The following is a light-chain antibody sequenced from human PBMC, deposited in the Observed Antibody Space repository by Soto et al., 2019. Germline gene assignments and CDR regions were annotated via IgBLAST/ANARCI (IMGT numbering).Light chain of an antibody. V-gene: IGKV1-39*01. J-gene: IGKJ3*01. Sequence: DIQMTQSPSSLSASVGDRVTITCRASQSISSYLNWYQQKPGKAPKLLIYAASSLQSGVPSRFSGSGSGTDFTLSINSLQPEDIAAYYCQQSYSTPRTFGPGTTVDIK. CDR2: AAS. CDR1: QSISSY. CDR3: QQSYSTPRT.